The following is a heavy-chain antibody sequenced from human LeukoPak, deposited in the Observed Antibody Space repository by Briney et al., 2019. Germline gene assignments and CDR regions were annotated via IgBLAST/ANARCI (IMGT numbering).Heavy chain of an antibody. CDR2: IYASGST. J-gene: IGHJ6*03. CDR1: GNSMSSYY. V-gene: IGHV4-4*09. CDR3: ARHPGKEYYLYYMDV. Sequence: SETLSLTCTVSGNSMSSYYWSWVRQSPGKGLEWIGHIYASGSTNYNPSLKSRVTISEDTSKNQFSLKLSSVTAADTAVYYCARHPGKEYYLYYMDVWGKGTTVTVSS.